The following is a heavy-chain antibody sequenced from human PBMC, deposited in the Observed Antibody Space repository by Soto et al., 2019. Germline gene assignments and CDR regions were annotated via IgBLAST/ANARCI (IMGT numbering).Heavy chain of an antibody. D-gene: IGHD6-13*01. Sequence: QVQLVESGGGVVQPGRSLRLSCAASGFTFSSYGMHWVRQAPGKGLEWVAVISYDGSNKYYADSVKGRFTISRDNSRNTMYLQMNRLIAEYTAVYYFAKDCGEGRGIAAAGYWYFGLWGRGTLVTVSS. CDR1: GFTFSSYG. V-gene: IGHV3-30*18. J-gene: IGHJ2*01. CDR2: ISYDGSNK. CDR3: AKDCGEGRGIAAAGYWYFGL.